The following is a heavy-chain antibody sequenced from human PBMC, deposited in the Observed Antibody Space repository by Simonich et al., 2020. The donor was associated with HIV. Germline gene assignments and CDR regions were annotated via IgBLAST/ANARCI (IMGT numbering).Heavy chain of an antibody. J-gene: IGHJ5*02. D-gene: IGHD7-27*01. CDR2: IYPGDSDT. CDR3: AKSNGNWFDP. CDR1: GYSFTSYW. Sequence: EVQLVQSGAEVKKPGESLQISCKGSGYSFTSYWIVLVRQMPGKGLEGMGIIYPGDSDTKYSPSFQGQVTISADKYISTAYLQWSSLKASDTARYYCAKSNGNWFDPWGRGTLVTVSS. V-gene: IGHV5-51*01.